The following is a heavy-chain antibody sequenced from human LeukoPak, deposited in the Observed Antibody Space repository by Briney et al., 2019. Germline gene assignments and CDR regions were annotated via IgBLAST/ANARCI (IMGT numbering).Heavy chain of an antibody. D-gene: IGHD1/OR15-1a*01. CDR1: EFTFSRYG. J-gene: IGHJ6*01. CDR2: ISGSGGST. CDR3: AKGENKLPYSGSPV. V-gene: IGHV3-23*01. Sequence: PGGSLRLFLAVSEFTFSRYGITWVRQAPGEGLDWVSAISGSGGSTFYADSVKGRFTISRDNSKNTLYLQMNSLRAEDTAVYYSAKGENKLPYSGSPVWGQGTTVTVSS.